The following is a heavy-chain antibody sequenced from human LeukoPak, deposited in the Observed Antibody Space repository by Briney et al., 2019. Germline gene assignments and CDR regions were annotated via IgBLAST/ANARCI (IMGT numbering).Heavy chain of an antibody. D-gene: IGHD2-15*01. CDR2: MNPNSGNT. Sequence: ASVKVSCKASGYTFATYDINWVRQATGQGLEWLGWMNPNSGNTGYAQKFQGRVSMTRNTSITTAYIELSSLRSEDTAVYYCARRDIVVVVSASDYWGQGTLVTVSS. V-gene: IGHV1-8*01. J-gene: IGHJ4*02. CDR3: ARRDIVVVVSASDY. CDR1: GYTFATYD.